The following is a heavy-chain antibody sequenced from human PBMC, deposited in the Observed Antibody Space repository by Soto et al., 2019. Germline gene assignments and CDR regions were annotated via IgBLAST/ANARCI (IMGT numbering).Heavy chain of an antibody. Sequence: ASVKVSCKASGYTFTSYGISWVRQAPGQGLEWMGWISAYNGNTNYAQKLQGRVTMATDTSTSTAYMELRSLRSDDTAVYYCARCYKPRDSYGLRGGMDVWGQGTTVTVSS. J-gene: IGHJ6*02. D-gene: IGHD2-21*02. CDR3: ARCYKPRDSYGLRGGMDV. CDR2: ISAYNGNT. V-gene: IGHV1-18*04. CDR1: GYTFTSYG.